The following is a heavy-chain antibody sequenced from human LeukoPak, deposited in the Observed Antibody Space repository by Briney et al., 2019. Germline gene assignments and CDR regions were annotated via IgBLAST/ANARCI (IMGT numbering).Heavy chain of an antibody. CDR2: INPNSGGT. V-gene: IGHV1-2*02. J-gene: IGHJ6*03. CDR1: GYSFTDKY. Sequence: ASVKVSCKASGYSFTDKYMHWVRQAPGQGLEWMGWINPNSGGTNYAQKFQGRVTMTTDTSMSTAYMELSRLTSDDTAVYYCARGYSSGWSYYYYYYMDVWGKGTTVTISS. D-gene: IGHD6-19*01. CDR3: ARGYSSGWSYYYYYYMDV.